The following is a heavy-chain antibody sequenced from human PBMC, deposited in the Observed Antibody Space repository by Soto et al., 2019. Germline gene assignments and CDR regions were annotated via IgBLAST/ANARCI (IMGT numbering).Heavy chain of an antibody. CDR1: GYTLTELS. V-gene: IGHV1-24*01. Sequence: ASVKVSCKVSGYTLTELSMHWVRQAPGKGLEWMGGFDPEDGETIYAQKFQGRVTMTEDTSTDTAYMELSSLRSEDTAVYYCATDGSCTNGVCVLDYWGQGTLVTVSS. J-gene: IGHJ4*02. CDR2: FDPEDGET. D-gene: IGHD2-8*01. CDR3: ATDGSCTNGVCVLDY.